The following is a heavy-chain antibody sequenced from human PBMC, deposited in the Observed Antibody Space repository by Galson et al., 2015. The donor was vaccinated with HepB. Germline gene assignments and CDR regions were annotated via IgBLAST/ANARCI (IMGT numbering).Heavy chain of an antibody. CDR1: GFTFSSYS. CDR2: ISSSSSTI. V-gene: IGHV3-48*01. J-gene: IGHJ6*03. CDR3: ARDGGYDILTGYPLYYYYYYMDV. D-gene: IGHD3-9*01. Sequence: SLRLSCAASGFTFSSYSMNWVRQAPGKGLEWVSYISSSSSTIYYADSVKGRFTISRDNAKNSLYLQMNSLRAEDTAVYYCARDGGYDILTGYPLYYYYYYMDVWGKGTTVTVSS.